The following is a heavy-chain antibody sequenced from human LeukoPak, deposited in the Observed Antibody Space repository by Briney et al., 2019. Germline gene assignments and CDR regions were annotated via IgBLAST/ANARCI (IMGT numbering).Heavy chain of an antibody. J-gene: IGHJ4*02. Sequence: GGSLTLSCAASGFTFSYHWMTWVRQAPGKGLEWVANIKNDGAVKNYVDSVKGRSTISRDNAKNSLYLQMNSLRAEDTAVYYCAKDSYSKGDFWGQGLLVAVSS. CDR3: AKDSYSKGDF. D-gene: IGHD6-13*01. CDR2: IKNDGAVK. CDR1: GFTFSYHW. V-gene: IGHV3-7*01.